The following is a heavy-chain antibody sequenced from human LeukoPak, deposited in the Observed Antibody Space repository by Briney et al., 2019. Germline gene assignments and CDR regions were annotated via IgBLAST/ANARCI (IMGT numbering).Heavy chain of an antibody. CDR2: IIPIFGTA. J-gene: IGHJ4*02. CDR1: GGTFSSYA. Sequence: ASVKVSCKASGGTFSSYAISWVRQAPGRGLEWMGGIIPIFGTANYAQKFQGRVTITADESTSTAYMELSSLRSEDTAVYYCAREGPYSSGWDLDYWGQGTLVTVSS. V-gene: IGHV1-69*13. CDR3: AREGPYSSGWDLDY. D-gene: IGHD6-19*01.